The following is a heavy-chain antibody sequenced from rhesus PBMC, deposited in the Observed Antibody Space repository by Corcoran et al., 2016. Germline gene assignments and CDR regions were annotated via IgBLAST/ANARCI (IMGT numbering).Heavy chain of an antibody. CDR2: INGNSGIT. CDR3: ARGGLYNWNYIRFDY. J-gene: IGHJ4*01. V-gene: IGHV4-80*01. CDR1: GASISSYW. D-gene: IGHD1-26*01. Sequence: QVQLQESGPGLVKPSETLSLTCAVSGASISSYWWNWIRQPPGKGLEWIGEINGNSGITNYNPALKSRVTISKDASKNQFSLKLSSVTAADTAVYYCARGGLYNWNYIRFDYWGQGVLVTVSS.